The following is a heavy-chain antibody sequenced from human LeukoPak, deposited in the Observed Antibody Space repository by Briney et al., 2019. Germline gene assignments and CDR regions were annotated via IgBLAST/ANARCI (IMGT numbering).Heavy chain of an antibody. J-gene: IGHJ4*02. Sequence: GGSLRLSCAASGFTFSSYAMHWVRQAPGKGLEWVAVISYDGSNKYYADSVKGRFTISRDNSKNTLYLQMNSLRAEDTAVYYCARDNYSSWSTLGYWGQGTLVTVSS. CDR2: ISYDGSNK. V-gene: IGHV3-30*04. CDR3: ARDNYSSWSTLGY. D-gene: IGHD6-13*01. CDR1: GFTFSSYA.